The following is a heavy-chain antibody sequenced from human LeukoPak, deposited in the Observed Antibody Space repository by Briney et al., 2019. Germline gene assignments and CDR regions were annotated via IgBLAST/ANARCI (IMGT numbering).Heavy chain of an antibody. Sequence: GGSLRLSCAASGFMFSTYSMNWVRQAPGKGLEWVSYISSSGSPIYYADSVKGRFSVSRDNAKNSLYLQMSSLRAEDTAVYYCARGWASLDYWGQGTLVTVSS. CDR2: ISSSGSPI. V-gene: IGHV3-48*04. J-gene: IGHJ4*02. D-gene: IGHD5-12*01. CDR1: GFMFSTYS. CDR3: ARGWASLDY.